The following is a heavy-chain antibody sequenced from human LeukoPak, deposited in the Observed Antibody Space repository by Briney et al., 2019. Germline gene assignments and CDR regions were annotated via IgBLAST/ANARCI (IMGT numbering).Heavy chain of an antibody. CDR1: GFSVSSNY. V-gene: IGHV3-11*03. J-gene: IGHJ5*02. Sequence: PGGSLRLSCAASGFSVSSNYMSWVRQAPGKGLEWISYIDGTSSVTKYADSLKGRFTISRDNAKSSLYLLINSLRAEDTAIYYCARRGTTYCTVDSCHPNWFDPWGQGTLVTVSS. CDR3: ARRGTTYCTVDSCHPNWFDP. D-gene: IGHD2-15*01. CDR2: IDGTSSVT.